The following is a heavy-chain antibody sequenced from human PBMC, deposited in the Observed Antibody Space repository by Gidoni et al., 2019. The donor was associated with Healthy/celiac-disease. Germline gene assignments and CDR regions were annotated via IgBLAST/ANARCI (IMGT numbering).Heavy chain of an antibody. V-gene: IGHV3-21*01. CDR1: GFTFRSYS. D-gene: IGHD3-10*01. CDR3: ARDRPVVRGEDLQGWFDP. J-gene: IGHJ5*02. CDR2: ISSSRSYI. Sequence: EVQLVESGGGLVKPGGSLRLSCAASGFTFRSYSLNWVRQAPGKGLEWVSSISSSRSYIYYADAVKGRFTISRDNAKNSLYLQMNSLRAEDTAVYYCARDRPVVRGEDLQGWFDPWGQGTLVTVSS.